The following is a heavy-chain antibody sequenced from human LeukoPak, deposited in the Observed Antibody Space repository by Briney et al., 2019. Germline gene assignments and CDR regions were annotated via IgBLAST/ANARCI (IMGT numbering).Heavy chain of an antibody. Sequence: GGSLRLSCAASGFTFSSYGMHWVRQAPGKGLEWVAFIRYDGSNKYYADSVKGRFIISRDNSKNTLYLQMNSLRAEDTAVYYCAKCVLGVAGHRYWGQGTLVTVSS. CDR3: AKCVLGVAGHRY. V-gene: IGHV3-30*02. D-gene: IGHD3-3*01. CDR2: IRYDGSNK. CDR1: GFTFSSYG. J-gene: IGHJ4*02.